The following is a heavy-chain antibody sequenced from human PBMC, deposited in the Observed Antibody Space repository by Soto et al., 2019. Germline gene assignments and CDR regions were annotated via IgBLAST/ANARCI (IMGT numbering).Heavy chain of an antibody. CDR3: AHDSYGGNTYVDL. CDR2: IYFNGST. Sequence: VQLQESGPGLVRPSETLSLTCTVSGGSISSDNFYWSWIRQPPGKGLEWIGYIYFNGSTSYSPSLKSRLTISLNTSNNQFALKLTSVTAADTAVYYWAHDSYGGNTYVDLWGQGALVTVSS. V-gene: IGHV4-30-4*03. J-gene: IGHJ4*02. CDR1: GGSISSDNFY. D-gene: IGHD4-17*01.